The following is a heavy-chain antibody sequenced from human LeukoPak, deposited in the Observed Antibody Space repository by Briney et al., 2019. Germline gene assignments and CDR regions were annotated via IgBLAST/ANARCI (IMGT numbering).Heavy chain of an antibody. CDR3: AAYDVSTGRPLDP. Sequence: SETLSLTCTVSGGSISSSSYYWGWIRQPPGKGLEWIGSIYYSGGTYYNPSLKSRATISVDTSQNQFSLKLTSVTAADTAAFYCAAYDVSTGRPLDPWGQGTLVTVSS. V-gene: IGHV4-39*01. J-gene: IGHJ5*02. D-gene: IGHD3/OR15-3a*01. CDR2: IYYSGGT. CDR1: GGSISSSSYY.